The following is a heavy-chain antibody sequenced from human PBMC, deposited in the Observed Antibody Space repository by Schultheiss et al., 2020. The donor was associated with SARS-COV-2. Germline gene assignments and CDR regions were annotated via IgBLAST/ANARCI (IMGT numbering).Heavy chain of an antibody. CDR2: IYYSGST. V-gene: IGHV4-31*03. D-gene: IGHD6-13*01. CDR3: ARGGTAAGTGYFDY. Sequence: SETLSLTCTVSGGSISSGGYYWSWIRQHPGKGLEWIGYIYYSGSTYYNPSLKSRVTISVDTSKNQFSLKLSSVTAADTAVYYCARGGTAAGTGYFDYWGQGTLVTGSS. J-gene: IGHJ4*02. CDR1: GGSISSGGYY.